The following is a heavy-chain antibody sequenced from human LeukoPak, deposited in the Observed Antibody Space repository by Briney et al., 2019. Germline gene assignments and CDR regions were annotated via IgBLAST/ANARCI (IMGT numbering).Heavy chain of an antibody. V-gene: IGHV3-15*01. Sequence: GGSLRLSCAASGFTFSNAWMSWVRQAPGKGLEWVGRIKSKTDGGTTDYAAPVKGRFTISRDDSKNTLYPQMNSLKTEDTAVYYCTTDEYYYDSSGSFDYWGQGTLVTVSS. CDR3: TTDEYYYDSSGSFDY. D-gene: IGHD3-22*01. CDR1: GFTFSNAW. CDR2: IKSKTDGGTT. J-gene: IGHJ4*02.